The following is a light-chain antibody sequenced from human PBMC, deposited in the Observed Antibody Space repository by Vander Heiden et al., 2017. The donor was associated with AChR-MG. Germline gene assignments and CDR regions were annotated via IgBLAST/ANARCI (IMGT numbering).Light chain of an antibody. CDR1: QSISYW. J-gene: IGKJ1*01. V-gene: IGKV1-5*03. CDR2: KAS. Sequence: DIQMTQSPSTLSASVGDRVTITCRASQSISYWLAWYQQKPGKAPKLLIYKASSLESGVPSRFSGSGSGTEFTLTISSLQPDDFATYYCQQYTNYRTFGQGTKVEIK. CDR3: QQYTNYRT.